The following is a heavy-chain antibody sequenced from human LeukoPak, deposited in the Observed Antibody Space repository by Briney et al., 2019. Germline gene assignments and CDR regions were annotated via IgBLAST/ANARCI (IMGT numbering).Heavy chain of an antibody. V-gene: IGHV3-30*01. D-gene: IGHD5-18*01. CDR2: TSSDGSNQ. J-gene: IGHJ4*02. CDR1: GFTLSSYS. Sequence: GRSLRLSCAASGFTLSSYSIHWVRQAPGMGLNWVAVTSSDGSNQYYADSVKGRFIISRGNSKNTLYLQMNTLRPEDTAVYYCARAMDTAMGPYFDYWGQGTLVTVSS. CDR3: ARAMDTAMGPYFDY.